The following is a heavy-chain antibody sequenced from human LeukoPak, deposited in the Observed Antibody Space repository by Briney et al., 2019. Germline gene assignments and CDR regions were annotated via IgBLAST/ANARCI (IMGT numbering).Heavy chain of an antibody. CDR1: GYTFTDHY. V-gene: IGHV1-2*02. CDR2: IHPGRGDT. CDR3: ARDHNWGPDY. J-gene: IGHJ4*02. Sequence: ASVKVSCKSLGYTFTDHYFHWLRQAPGQGLEWMGWIHPGRGDTNYAQKFQGRVSLTRDTSISTAYMELSRLTSDDTAVYYCARDHNWGPDYWGQGTLVSVSS. D-gene: IGHD7-27*01.